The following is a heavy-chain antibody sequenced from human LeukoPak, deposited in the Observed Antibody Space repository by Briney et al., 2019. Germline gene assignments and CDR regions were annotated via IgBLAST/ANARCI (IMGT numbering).Heavy chain of an antibody. Sequence: GGSLRLSCAASGFTFSSYAMSWVRQAPGKGLEWVSAISGSGGSTYYADSVKGRFTISRDNSKNTLYLQMNSLRADDTALYYCGRGVGNYYYFGFWGQGTLVTVSP. D-gene: IGHD1-7*01. CDR3: GRGVGNYYYFGF. V-gene: IGHV3-23*01. CDR2: ISGSGGST. J-gene: IGHJ4*02. CDR1: GFTFSSYA.